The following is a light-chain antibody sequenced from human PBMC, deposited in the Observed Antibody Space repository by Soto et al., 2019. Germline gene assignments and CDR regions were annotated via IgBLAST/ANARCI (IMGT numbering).Light chain of an antibody. CDR2: DVT. Sequence: QSALTQPASVSGSPGQSFTISCTGTSRDVGAYNYVSWYQQHPGKAPKLMVYDVTNRPSGVSDRFSGSKSGNTASLTISGLQAEDEADYFCSSHSNITPYVFGTGTKVTVL. V-gene: IGLV2-14*01. CDR1: SRDVGAYNY. CDR3: SSHSNITPYV. J-gene: IGLJ1*01.